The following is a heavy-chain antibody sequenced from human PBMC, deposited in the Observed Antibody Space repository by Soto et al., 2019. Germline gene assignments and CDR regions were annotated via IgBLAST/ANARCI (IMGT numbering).Heavy chain of an antibody. J-gene: IGHJ3*02. CDR1: GYTFTSYY. CDR2: INPSGGST. Sequence: ASVKVSCKASGYTFTSYYMHWVRQAPGQGLEWMGIINPSGGSTSYAQKFQGRVTMTRDTSTSTVYMELSSLRSEDTAVYYCASGRAYYDILTGYYPFGSGAFDIWGQGTMVTVS. V-gene: IGHV1-46*01. D-gene: IGHD3-9*01. CDR3: ASGRAYYDILTGYYPFGSGAFDI.